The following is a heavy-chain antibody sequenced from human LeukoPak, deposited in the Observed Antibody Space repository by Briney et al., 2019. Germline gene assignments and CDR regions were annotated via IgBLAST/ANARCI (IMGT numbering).Heavy chain of an antibody. CDR1: GGSISSSSYY. Sequence: PSETLSLTCTVSGGSISSSSYYWGWIRQPPGKGLEWIGSIYYSGSTYYNPSLKSRVTISVDTSKNQFSLKLSSVTAADTAVYYCARSRGPGFWSGYLDYWGQGTLVTVSS. V-gene: IGHV4-39*01. CDR3: ARSRGPGFWSGYLDY. D-gene: IGHD3-3*01. CDR2: IYYSGST. J-gene: IGHJ4*02.